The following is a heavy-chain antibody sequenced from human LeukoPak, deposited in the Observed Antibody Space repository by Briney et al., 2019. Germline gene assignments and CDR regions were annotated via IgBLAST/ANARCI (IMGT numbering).Heavy chain of an antibody. V-gene: IGHV3-11*04. CDR2: ISSSGSTI. CDR1: GFTFSDYY. J-gene: IGHJ1*01. D-gene: IGHD5-18*01. CDR3: ARDGIQLWSEYFQH. Sequence: GGSLRLSCAASGFTFSDYYMSWIRQAPGKGLEWVSYISSSGSTIYYADSAKGRFTISRDNAKNSLYLQMNSLRAEDTAVYYCARDGIQLWSEYFQHWGQGTLVTVSS.